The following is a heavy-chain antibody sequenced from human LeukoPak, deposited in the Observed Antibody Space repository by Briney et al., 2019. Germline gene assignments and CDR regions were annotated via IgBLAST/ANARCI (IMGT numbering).Heavy chain of an antibody. D-gene: IGHD6-19*01. V-gene: IGHV4-59*08. Sequence: SETLSLTCTVSGGSISSYYWSWIRQPPGKGLEWIGYIYYSGSTNYNPSLKSRVTISVDTSKNQFSLKLSSVTAADTAVYYCARLPDSSGWYNYYYGMDVWGQGTTVTVSS. CDR2: IYYSGST. CDR3: ARLPDSSGWYNYYYGMDV. CDR1: GGSISSYY. J-gene: IGHJ6*02.